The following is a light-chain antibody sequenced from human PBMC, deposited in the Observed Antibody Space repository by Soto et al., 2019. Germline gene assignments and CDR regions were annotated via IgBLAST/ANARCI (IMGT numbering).Light chain of an antibody. J-gene: IGLJ1*01. CDR1: SSDIGAFNH. CDR2: DVI. Sequence: QAVLTQPASVSDSPGQSITISCIGTSSDIGAFNHVSWHQQHPGKAPKLIIYDVINRPSGVSNRFSGSKTGNTASLIISGLQAEDEADYYCSSYTSSSSDVFGSGTKLTVL. V-gene: IGLV2-14*03. CDR3: SSYTSSSSDV.